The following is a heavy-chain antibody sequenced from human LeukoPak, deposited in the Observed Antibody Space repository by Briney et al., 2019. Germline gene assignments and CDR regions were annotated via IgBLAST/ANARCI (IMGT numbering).Heavy chain of an antibody. Sequence: GGSLRLSCAASGFTFSNYGMHWVRQAPGKGLEWVSAISGSGGSTYYADSVKGRFTISRDNSKNTLYLQMNSLRAEDTAVYYCAKEAPFYDTLTGYYPGAFDIWGQGTMVTVSS. J-gene: IGHJ3*02. CDR1: GFTFSNYG. D-gene: IGHD3-9*01. V-gene: IGHV3-23*01. CDR3: AKEAPFYDTLTGYYPGAFDI. CDR2: ISGSGGST.